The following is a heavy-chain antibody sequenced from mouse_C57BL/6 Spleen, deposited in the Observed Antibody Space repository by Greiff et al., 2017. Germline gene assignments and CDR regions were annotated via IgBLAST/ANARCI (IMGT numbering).Heavy chain of an antibody. V-gene: IGHV5-6*02. J-gene: IGHJ3*01. CDR2: ISSGGSYT. CDR3: ASITTVPFAY. Sequence: EVKLVESGGDLVKPGGSLKLSCAASGFTFSSYGMSWVRQTPDKRLEWVATISSGGSYTYYPDSVKGRFTISRDNAKNTLYLQMSSLKSEDTAMYYCASITTVPFAYWGQGTLVTVSA. CDR1: GFTFSSYG. D-gene: IGHD1-1*01.